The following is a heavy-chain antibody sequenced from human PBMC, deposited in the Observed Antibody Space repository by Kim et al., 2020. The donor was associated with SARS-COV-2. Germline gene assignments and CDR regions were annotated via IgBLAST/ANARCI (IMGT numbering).Heavy chain of an antibody. V-gene: IGHV3-15*01. D-gene: IGHD6-19*01. CDR3: TGPPSTAVAGRRGSFDY. J-gene: IGHJ4*02. Sequence: GGSLRLSCAASGLTFSNAYMNWVRQVPGKGLEWVARIKSKAEGGTTDHAEPVTGRFTISRDDSKNTLYLQMNSLKTEDTAVYYCTGPPSTAVAGRRGSFDYGGQGTLVTVAS. CDR1: GLTFSNAY. CDR2: IKSKAEGGTT.